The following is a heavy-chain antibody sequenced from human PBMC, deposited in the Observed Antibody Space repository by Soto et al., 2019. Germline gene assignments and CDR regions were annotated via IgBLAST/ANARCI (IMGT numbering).Heavy chain of an antibody. CDR2: INHSGST. V-gene: IGHV4-34*01. Sequence: SETLSLTCAVYGGSFSGYYWSWIRQPPGKGLEWIGEINHSGSTNYNPSLKSRVTMSVDTSKNQFSLKLSSVTAADTAVYYCARRSDYGDFDYWGQGTLVTVSS. J-gene: IGHJ4*02. D-gene: IGHD4-17*01. CDR3: ARRSDYGDFDY. CDR1: GGSFSGYY.